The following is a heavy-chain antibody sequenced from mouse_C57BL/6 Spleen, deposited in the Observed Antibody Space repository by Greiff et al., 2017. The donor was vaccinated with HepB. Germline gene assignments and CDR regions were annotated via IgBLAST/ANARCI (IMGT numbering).Heavy chain of an antibody. Sequence: VQLQQSGPELVKPGASVKISCKASGYAFSSSWMNWVKQRPGKGLEWIGRIYPGDGDTNYNGKFKGKATLTADKSSSTAYMQLSSLTSEDSAVCCSARGGGDYWGQGTTLTVSS. V-gene: IGHV1-82*01. CDR3: ARGGGDY. CDR1: GYAFSSSW. J-gene: IGHJ2*01. CDR2: IYPGDGDT.